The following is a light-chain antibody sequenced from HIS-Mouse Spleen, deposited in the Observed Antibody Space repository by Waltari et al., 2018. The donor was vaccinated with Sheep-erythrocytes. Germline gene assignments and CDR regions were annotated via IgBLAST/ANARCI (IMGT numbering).Light chain of an antibody. CDR2: DAS. J-gene: IGKJ5*01. V-gene: IGKV3-11*01. CDR1: DVGGYNY. Sequence: TQPPSASGSPGQSVTISCTGTSSDVGGYNYVSWYQQKPGQAPRLLIYDASNRATGIPARFSGSGSGTDFTLTISSLEPEDFAVYYCQQRSNWITFGQGTRLEIK. CDR3: QQRSNWIT.